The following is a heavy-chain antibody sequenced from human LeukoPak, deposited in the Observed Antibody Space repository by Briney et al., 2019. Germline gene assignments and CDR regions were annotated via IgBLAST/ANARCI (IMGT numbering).Heavy chain of an antibody. CDR1: GYTFTSYD. D-gene: IGHD2-2*02. J-gene: IGHJ6*02. Sequence: ASVKVSCKASGYTFTSYDINWVRQATGQGLEWMGWMNPNSGNTGYAQKFQGRVTMTRNTSISTAYMELSSLRSEDTAVYYCARNQLLYGGFGNGMDVWGQGTTVTVSS. CDR2: MNPNSGNT. V-gene: IGHV1-8*01. CDR3: ARNQLLYGGFGNGMDV.